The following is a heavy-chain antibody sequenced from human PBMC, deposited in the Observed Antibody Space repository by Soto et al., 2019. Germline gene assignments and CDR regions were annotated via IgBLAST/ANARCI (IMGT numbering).Heavy chain of an antibody. D-gene: IGHD5-18*01. V-gene: IGHV3-30-3*01. Sequence: GGSLRLCCTASGFTFSSHAMHWVRQAPGKGLEWVAGISYDGNNKYYTDSVRGRFSISRDNAKNSLYLQMNSLRAEDTAVYYCARDYSSYGPFDYWGQGTLVTVSS. CDR2: ISYDGNNK. CDR3: ARDYSSYGPFDY. J-gene: IGHJ4*02. CDR1: GFTFSSHA.